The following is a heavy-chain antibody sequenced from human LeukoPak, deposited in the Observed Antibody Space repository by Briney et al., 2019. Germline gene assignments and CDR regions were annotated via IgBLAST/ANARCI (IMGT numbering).Heavy chain of an antibody. CDR3: ARALQWLATDAFDI. CDR2: IKQDGSEK. J-gene: IGHJ3*02. CDR1: GFAFSSYW. Sequence: GGSLRLSCAASGFAFSSYWMNWVRQAPGKGLEWVANIKQDGSEKYYVDSVKGRFTISRDNAKNSLYLQMNSLRVDDTAVYYCARALQWLATDAFDIWGQGTIVTVSS. V-gene: IGHV3-7*01. D-gene: IGHD6-19*01.